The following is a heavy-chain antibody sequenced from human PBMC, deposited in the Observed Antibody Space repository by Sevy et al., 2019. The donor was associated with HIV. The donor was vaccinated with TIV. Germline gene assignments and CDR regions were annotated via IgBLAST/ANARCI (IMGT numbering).Heavy chain of an antibody. D-gene: IGHD3-3*01. CDR1: GFTFRTYS. Sequence: GGSLRLSCAASGFTFRTYSMNWVRQAPGKGLEWLSSISDDSRYIYYSDSVKGRFTISRANAKNFLFLQMNNLRVEDTAIYYCARDFTVFGVVSGIDYWGQENLVTVSS. J-gene: IGHJ4*02. CDR3: ARDFTVFGVVSGIDY. V-gene: IGHV3-21*04. CDR2: ISDDSRYI.